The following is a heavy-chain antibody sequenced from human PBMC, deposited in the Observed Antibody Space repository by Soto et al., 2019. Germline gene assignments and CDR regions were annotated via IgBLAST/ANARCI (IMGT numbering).Heavy chain of an antibody. V-gene: IGHV1-18*04. J-gene: IGHJ4*02. CDR3: ARDLGPPSGWDFDL. CDR2: IGVYNGNR. CDR1: GYPFATYG. D-gene: IGHD6-19*01. Sequence: QVQLVQSGPEVKRPGASVKVSCKASGYPFATYGASWVRRAPGQGLEWMGWIGVYNGNRNFAQKFQGRVTMTADTSTNTAYLELRSLRSDDTAVYYCARDLGPPSGWDFDLWGQGTLVTVSS.